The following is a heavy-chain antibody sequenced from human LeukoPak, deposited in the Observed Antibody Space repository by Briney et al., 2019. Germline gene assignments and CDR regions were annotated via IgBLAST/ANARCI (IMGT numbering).Heavy chain of an antibody. Sequence: WGVLRLSCAASGFTFSSYSMNWVRQAPGKGLEWVSYISSSSSTIYYADSVKGRFTISRDNAKNSLYLQMNSLRDEDTAVYYCAREAAYDFWSGYYTADWFDPWGQGTLVTVSP. J-gene: IGHJ5*02. CDR2: ISSSSSTI. CDR3: AREAAYDFWSGYYTADWFDP. D-gene: IGHD3-3*01. CDR1: GFTFSSYS. V-gene: IGHV3-48*02.